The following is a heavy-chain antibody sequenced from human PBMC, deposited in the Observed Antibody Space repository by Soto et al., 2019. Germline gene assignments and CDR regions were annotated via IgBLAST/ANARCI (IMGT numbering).Heavy chain of an antibody. V-gene: IGHV4-59*01. CDR3: ARYRVLYTAMITPREYYYAMDV. CDR1: GYSMNSDY. J-gene: IGHJ6*02. D-gene: IGHD5-18*01. CDR2: IYYTGSA. Sequence: XETLSLTCIVSGYSMNSDYWSWIRQPPGRGLDWIGYIYYTGSANYNPSLQSRVTISVDTSKNQFSLEVSAVTAADTAMYYCARYRVLYTAMITPREYYYAMDVWGQGTTVTVSS.